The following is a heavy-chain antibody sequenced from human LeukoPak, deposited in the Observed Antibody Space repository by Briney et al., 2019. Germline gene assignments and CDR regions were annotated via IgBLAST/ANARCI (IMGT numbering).Heavy chain of an antibody. V-gene: IGHV3-33*01. D-gene: IGHD1-26*01. CDR1: GFTFSSYG. CDR3: ARARPIVGATDYFDY. CDR2: IWYGGSNK. J-gene: IGHJ4*02. Sequence: GGSLRLSCAASGFTFSSYGMHWVRQAPGKGLEWVAVIWYGGSNKYYADSVKGRFTISRDNSKNTLYLQMNSLRAEDTAVYYCARARPIVGATDYFDYWGQGTLVTVSS.